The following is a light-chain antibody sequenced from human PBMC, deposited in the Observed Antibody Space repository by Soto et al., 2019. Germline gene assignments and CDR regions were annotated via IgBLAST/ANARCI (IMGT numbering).Light chain of an antibody. J-gene: IGKJ5*01. V-gene: IGKV3-15*01. CDR2: GAS. CDR3: QQYENLPT. Sequence: DIVVTQSPATLSVSPGERATLSCRASHSVGSSLAWYQQKPGQAPRLIIFGASTRATGIPARFSGSGSGTEFTLTISSLQSEDIATYYCQQYENLPTFGQGTRLEIK. CDR1: HSVGSS.